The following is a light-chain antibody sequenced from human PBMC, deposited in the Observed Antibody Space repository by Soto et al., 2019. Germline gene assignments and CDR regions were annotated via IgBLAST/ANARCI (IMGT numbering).Light chain of an antibody. Sequence: EIVLTQSPATLSLSPGERANLSCRASQCIGRYLAWYQQIPGQAPRLLIYDASNRATGIPARFSGSGSGTEFPLTIRGREPENFAVYYCQQYGSIFGQGTRLEIK. CDR3: QQYGSI. V-gene: IGKV3-11*01. CDR2: DAS. J-gene: IGKJ5*01. CDR1: QCIGRY.